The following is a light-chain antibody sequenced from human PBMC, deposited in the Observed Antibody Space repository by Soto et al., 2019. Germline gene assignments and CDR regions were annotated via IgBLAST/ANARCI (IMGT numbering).Light chain of an antibody. J-gene: IGKJ2*01. CDR1: QSVDSTY. CDR2: ATS. V-gene: IGKV3-20*01. CDR3: QQYDTSPPLYT. Sequence: PGERATLSCRASQSVDSTYLAWYQQKPGQAPRLLIFATSSRAAGVPDRFSGSGSGTDFTLTISRLEPEDFAVYYCQQYDTSPPLYTFGHGTKLDIK.